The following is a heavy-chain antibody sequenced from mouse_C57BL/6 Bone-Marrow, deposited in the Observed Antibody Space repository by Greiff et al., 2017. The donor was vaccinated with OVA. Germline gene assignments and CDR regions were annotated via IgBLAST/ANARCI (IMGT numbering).Heavy chain of an antibody. J-gene: IGHJ2*01. Sequence: EVKLVESGGDLVKPGGSLKLSCAASGFTFSSYGMSWVRQTPDKSLEWVATISSGGSYTNYQDSVKGRFTISRDNAKNTLYLQMSSLKSEDTAMYYCARGVTQYYFDYWGQGTTLTVSS. CDR1: GFTFSSYG. CDR3: ARGVTQYYFDY. D-gene: IGHD2-2*01. CDR2: ISSGGSYT. V-gene: IGHV5-6*01.